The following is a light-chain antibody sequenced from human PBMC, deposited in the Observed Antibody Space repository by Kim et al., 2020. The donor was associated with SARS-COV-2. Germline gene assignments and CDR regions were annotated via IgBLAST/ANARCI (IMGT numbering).Light chain of an antibody. V-gene: IGLV3-19*01. Sequence: SYELTQDPAVSVALGQTVRITCQGDSLRSYYATWYQQKPIQAPVLVMYGRNSRPSGVPDRFSGSTSGNTASLTISGAQAEDEADFYCQSRDSGGNVVFGGGTQLTVL. CDR2: GRN. CDR3: QSRDSGGNVV. CDR1: SLRSYY. J-gene: IGLJ2*01.